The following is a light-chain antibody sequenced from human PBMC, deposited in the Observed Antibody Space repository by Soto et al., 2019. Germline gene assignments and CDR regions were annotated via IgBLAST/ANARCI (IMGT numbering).Light chain of an antibody. J-gene: IGLJ1*01. CDR1: SSDVGGYNF. CDR2: DVS. CDR3: CSYAGSYTWV. Sequence: QSALTQPRSVSGSPGQSVTISCTGTSSDVGGYNFVSWYQQHPGKAPKLMIHDVSKRPSGVPDRFSGPKSGNTASLTISGLQAEDEADYYCCSYAGSYTWVFGTGTKLTVL. V-gene: IGLV2-11*01.